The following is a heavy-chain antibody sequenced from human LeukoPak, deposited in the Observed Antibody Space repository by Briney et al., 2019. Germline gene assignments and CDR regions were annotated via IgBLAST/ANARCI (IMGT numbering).Heavy chain of an antibody. CDR2: IKQDGSEK. Sequence: PGGSLRLSCVASGFTFSRYWMNWVRQAPGKGLDWVANIKQDGSEKYYGDSVKGRFTISRDNSKNSLYLQMNSLRAEDTALYYCARDGYSSSIFDYWGQGILVIVSS. V-gene: IGHV3-7*04. D-gene: IGHD6-13*01. CDR1: GFTFSRYW. J-gene: IGHJ4*02. CDR3: ARDGYSSSIFDY.